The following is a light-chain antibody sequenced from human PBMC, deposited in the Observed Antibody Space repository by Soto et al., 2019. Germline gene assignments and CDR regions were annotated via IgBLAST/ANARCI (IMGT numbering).Light chain of an antibody. J-gene: IGLJ2*01. CDR1: SSDVGGYNY. V-gene: IGLV2-14*01. CDR2: DVS. Sequence: QSVLTQPASVFGSPGQSITISCTGTSSDVGGYNYVSWYQQHPGKAPKLMIYDVSNRPSGVSNRCSGSKSGNTASLTISGLQAEDEADYYCSSYTSSSTLVFGGGTKVTVL. CDR3: SSYTSSSTLV.